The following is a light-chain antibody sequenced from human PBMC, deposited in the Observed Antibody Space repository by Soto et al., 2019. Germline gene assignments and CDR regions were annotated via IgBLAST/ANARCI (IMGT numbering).Light chain of an antibody. CDR1: SSDVGGYNY. CDR2: EVS. J-gene: IGLJ1*01. CDR3: SSYTRSSTLV. V-gene: IGLV2-14*01. Sequence: QSVLTQPASVSGSPGQSITISCTGTSSDVGGYNYVSWYQQHPGKAPKLMIYEVSNRPSGVSNRFSGSKSGNTASLTISGLQAEDEADYYCSSYTRSSTLVFGHATKVTV.